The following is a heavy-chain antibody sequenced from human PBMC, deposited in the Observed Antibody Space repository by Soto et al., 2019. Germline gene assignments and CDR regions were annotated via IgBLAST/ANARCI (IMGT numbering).Heavy chain of an antibody. CDR3: ASGYYHDRDLDF. Sequence: QVQLVQSGAEVQKPGASVKVSCKASGYMFTAFYMHWVRQAPGQGLEWMGWLNPNSGGTTYGQKFQGRVTMTRDKSISTAYMELTKLTSDDTAIYFCASGYYHDRDLDFWGQGSLVTVSS. V-gene: IGHV1-2*02. CDR2: LNPNSGGT. J-gene: IGHJ4*02. D-gene: IGHD3-22*01. CDR1: GYMFTAFY.